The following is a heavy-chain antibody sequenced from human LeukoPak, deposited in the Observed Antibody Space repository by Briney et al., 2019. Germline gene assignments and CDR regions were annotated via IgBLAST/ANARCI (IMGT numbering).Heavy chain of an antibody. CDR2: IYYSGST. D-gene: IGHD6-13*01. CDR3: ARDRGDYSRIFDH. J-gene: IGHJ4*02. V-gene: IGHV4-39*07. CDR1: GGSISSSNYY. Sequence: KASETLSLTCTVSGGSISSSNYYWGWIRQPPGKGLEWIGTIYYSGSTYYNPSLKSRVTISIDTSKNQFSLKVSSMTAADTAVYYCARDRGDYSRIFDHWGQGTLITVSS.